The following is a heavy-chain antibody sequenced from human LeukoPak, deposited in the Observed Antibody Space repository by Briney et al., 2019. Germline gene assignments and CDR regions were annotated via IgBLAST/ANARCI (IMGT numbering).Heavy chain of an antibody. D-gene: IGHD3-3*01. Sequence: GGSLRLSCAASGFTFSAYDMNWVRQAPGKGLQWVSSISMTSTYMNYADSFKGRFTISRDNANNSLYLQMNSLRADDTAIYYCARELWSGRSAAFDIWGLGTTVTVSS. V-gene: IGHV3-21*01. CDR2: ISMTSTYM. J-gene: IGHJ3*02. CDR1: GFTFSAYD. CDR3: ARELWSGRSAAFDI.